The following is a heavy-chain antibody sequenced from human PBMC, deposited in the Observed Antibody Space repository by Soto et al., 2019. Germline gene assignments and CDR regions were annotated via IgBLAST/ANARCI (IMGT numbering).Heavy chain of an antibody. V-gene: IGHV1-58*01. J-gene: IGHJ5*02. Sequence: QMQLVQSGPEVKKPGTSVKVSCKASGFTFPSSSVQWVRQARGQGLEWIGWIVVGTGDTKYAQKFQERVTFDRDISTTTAYMEVSSLTSDDTAVYYCAADRGYLWGQGTLVTVSS. CDR3: AADRGYL. CDR2: IVVGTGDT. D-gene: IGHD3-10*01. CDR1: GFTFPSSS.